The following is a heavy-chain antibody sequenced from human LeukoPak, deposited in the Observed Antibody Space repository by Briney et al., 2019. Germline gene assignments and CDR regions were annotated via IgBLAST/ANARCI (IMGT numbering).Heavy chain of an antibody. V-gene: IGHV4-39*07. D-gene: IGHD3-10*01. CDR1: GDSITSRSYY. Sequence: SETLSLTCTVSGDSITSRSYYWGWIRQAPGKGLEWIASIHYSGTTYYKPSLKSRVTISVDTSKNQFSLKLSSVTAADTAVYYCARVYSRFGWNYYMDVWGKGTTVTVSS. CDR2: IHYSGTT. CDR3: ARVYSRFGWNYYMDV. J-gene: IGHJ6*03.